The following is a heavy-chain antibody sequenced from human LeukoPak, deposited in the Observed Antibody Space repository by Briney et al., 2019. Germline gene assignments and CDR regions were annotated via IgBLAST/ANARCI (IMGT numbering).Heavy chain of an antibody. D-gene: IGHD3-10*01. J-gene: IGHJ6*03. CDR2: IYYSGST. CDR1: GGSISSSSYY. CDR3: ARGRRGPYGSGSYYYYYYYYMDV. V-gene: IGHV4-39*01. Sequence: KPSETLSLTCTVSGGSISSSSYYWGWIRQPPGKGLEWIGSIYYSGSTYYNPSLKSRVTISVDTSKIQFSLKLSSVTAADTAVYYCARGRRGPYGSGSYYYYYYYYMDVWGKGTTVTVSS.